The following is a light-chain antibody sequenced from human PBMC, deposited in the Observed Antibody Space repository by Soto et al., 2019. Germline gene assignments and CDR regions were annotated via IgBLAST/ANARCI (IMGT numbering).Light chain of an antibody. Sequence: EIVLTQSPGTLSLSPGERATLFCRASQSIATSQLAWYQQKPGQAPRLLIGASTRATGIPDRFSDCGSGTDFTLTISRLEPEDFAVYYCQQFAASPRTFGQGTTVEIK. CDR2: GAS. CDR3: QQFAASPRT. V-gene: IGKV3-20*01. CDR1: QSIATSQ. J-gene: IGKJ1*01.